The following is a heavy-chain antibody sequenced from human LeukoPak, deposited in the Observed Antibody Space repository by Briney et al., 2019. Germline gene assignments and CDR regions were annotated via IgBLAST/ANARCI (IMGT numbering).Heavy chain of an antibody. Sequence: SETLSLTCTVSGGSISSSSYYWGWIRQPPGKGLEWIGSIYYSGSTYYNPSLKSRVTISVDTSKNQFSLKLSSVTAADTAEYYCASRAVAGTPDYWGQGTLVTVSS. J-gene: IGHJ4*02. CDR3: ASRAVAGTPDY. D-gene: IGHD6-19*01. V-gene: IGHV4-39*01. CDR2: IYYSGST. CDR1: GGSISSSSYY.